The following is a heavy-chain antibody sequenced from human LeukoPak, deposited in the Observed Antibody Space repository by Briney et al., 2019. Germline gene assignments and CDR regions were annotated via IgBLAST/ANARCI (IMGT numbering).Heavy chain of an antibody. CDR3: ARLYHGYCSSTSCYISDYYYYYMDV. V-gene: IGHV4-34*01. J-gene: IGHJ6*03. Sequence: SETLSLTCAVYGGSFSGYYWSWIRQPPGKGLEWIGEINHSGSTNYNPSLKSRVTISVDTSKNQFSLKLSSVTAADTAVYYCARLYHGYCSSTSCYISDYYYYYMDVWGKGTTVTISS. D-gene: IGHD2-2*02. CDR2: INHSGST. CDR1: GGSFSGYY.